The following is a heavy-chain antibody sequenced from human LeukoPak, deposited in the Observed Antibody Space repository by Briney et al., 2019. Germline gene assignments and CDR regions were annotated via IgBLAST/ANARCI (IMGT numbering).Heavy chain of an antibody. CDR3: SRENGAFSPFGY. CDR2: ISLTGLT. D-gene: IGHD2-8*01. J-gene: IGHJ4*02. V-gene: IGHV4-59*12. Sequence: SETLSLTCTVSGGSISSYYWSWIRQPPGQGLEWIGEISLTGLTHYNPSLESRVTVSLGKSKNQLSLNLTSVTAADTAVYYCSRENGAFSPFGYWGQGILVTV. CDR1: GGSISSYY.